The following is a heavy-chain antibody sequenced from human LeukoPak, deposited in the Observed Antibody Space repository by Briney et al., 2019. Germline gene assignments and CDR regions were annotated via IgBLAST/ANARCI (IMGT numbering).Heavy chain of an antibody. CDR3: VKGNGYS. D-gene: IGHD6-13*01. CDR2: FSITGHRT. V-gene: IGHV3-23*01. Sequence: GGSLRLSCVVSGFSLNNDAMSXXXQAPGKGLEXXSGFSITGHRTYYADSVKGRXTXSXEVSRDTLYLQMNSLRVDDTAVYYCVKGNGYSWGKGTTVSVSS. CDR1: GFSLNNDA. J-gene: IGHJ6*04.